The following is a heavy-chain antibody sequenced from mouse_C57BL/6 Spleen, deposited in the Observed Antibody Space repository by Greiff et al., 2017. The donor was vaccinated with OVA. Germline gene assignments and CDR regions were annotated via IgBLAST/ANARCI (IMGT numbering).Heavy chain of an antibody. CDR2: ISDGGSYT. Sequence: EVKLQESGGGLVKPGGSLKLSCAASGFTFSSYAMSWVRQTPEKRLEWVATISDGGSYTYYPDNVKGRFTISRDNAKNNLYLQMSHLKSEDTAMYYCARGDDYDGGDFDYWGQGTTLTVSS. V-gene: IGHV5-4*03. D-gene: IGHD2-4*01. CDR3: ARGDDYDGGDFDY. CDR1: GFTFSSYA. J-gene: IGHJ2*01.